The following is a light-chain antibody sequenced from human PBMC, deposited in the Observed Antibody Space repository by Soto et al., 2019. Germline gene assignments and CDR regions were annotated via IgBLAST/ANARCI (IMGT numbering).Light chain of an antibody. Sequence: QSVLTQPASLSGSPGQSITISCTGTSSDVGGYNYVSWYQQHPGKAPKLMIYDVSNRPSGVSYRFSGSKSGNTASLTISGLQAEDEADYYCSSYTSSSTLVVFGGGTQLTVL. J-gene: IGLJ2*01. V-gene: IGLV2-14*01. CDR3: SSYTSSSTLVV. CDR1: SSDVGGYNY. CDR2: DVS.